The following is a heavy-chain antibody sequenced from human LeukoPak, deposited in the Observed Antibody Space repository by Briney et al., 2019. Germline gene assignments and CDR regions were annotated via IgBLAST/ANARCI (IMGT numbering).Heavy chain of an antibody. D-gene: IGHD6-13*01. CDR3: ARVSRIAAAGTDAFDI. CDR2: INSDGSST. CDR1: GFTFSNYR. Sequence: TGGSLRLSCAASGFTFSNYRMNWVRQAPGKGLEWVSRINSDGSSTSYADSVKGRFTISRDNAKNTLYLQMNSLRAEDTAVYYCARVSRIAAAGTDAFDIWGQGTMVTVSS. J-gene: IGHJ3*02. V-gene: IGHV3-74*01.